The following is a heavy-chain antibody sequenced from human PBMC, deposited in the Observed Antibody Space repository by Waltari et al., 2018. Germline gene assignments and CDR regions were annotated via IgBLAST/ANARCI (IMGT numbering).Heavy chain of an antibody. CDR2: ISSRSSYI. CDR3: ARESDSSSSFDP. D-gene: IGHD6-6*01. CDR1: GFTFSSYS. Sequence: EVQLVESGGGLVKPGGSLRLSCAASGFTFSSYSMNWVRQAPGKGLAWVSSISSRSSYIDYADSVKGRFTISRDNAKNSLYLQMNSLRAEDTAVYYCARESDSSSSFDPWGQGTLVTVSS. V-gene: IGHV3-21*01. J-gene: IGHJ5*02.